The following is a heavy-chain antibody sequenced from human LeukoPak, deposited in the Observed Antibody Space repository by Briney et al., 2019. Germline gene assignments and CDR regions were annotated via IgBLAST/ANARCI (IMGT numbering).Heavy chain of an antibody. D-gene: IGHD4-17*01. CDR3: AREPAYGDYSPYYYYYMDV. CDR1: GFTVSSNY. J-gene: IGHJ6*03. Sequence: GGSLRLSCAASGFTVSSNYMSWVRQAPGKGLEWVSVIYSGGSTYYADSVKGRFTISRDNSKNTLYLQMNSLRAEDTAVYYCAREPAYGDYSPYYYYYMDVWGKGTTVTVSS. V-gene: IGHV3-66*01. CDR2: IYSGGST.